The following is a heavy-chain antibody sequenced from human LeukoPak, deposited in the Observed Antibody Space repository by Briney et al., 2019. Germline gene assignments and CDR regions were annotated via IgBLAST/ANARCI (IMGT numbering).Heavy chain of an antibody. V-gene: IGHV3-30*02. CDR2: IRYEGSNK. CDR1: GFTFSSYG. J-gene: IGHJ4*02. Sequence: GGSLRLSCAASGFTFSSYGMHWVRQAPGKGLEWVAFIRYEGSNKYYADSVKGRFTISRDNSKNTLYLQMNSLRAEDTAVYYCAATGYSSSSWYRGDYWGQGTLVTVSS. D-gene: IGHD6-13*01. CDR3: AATGYSSSSWYRGDY.